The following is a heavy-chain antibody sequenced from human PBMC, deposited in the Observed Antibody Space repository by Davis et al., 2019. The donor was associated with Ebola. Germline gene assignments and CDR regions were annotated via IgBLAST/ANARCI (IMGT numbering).Heavy chain of an antibody. CDR2: IHTDVSST. Sequence: GESLKISCAASGFTFSSYWMHWVRQVPGKGLVWVSRIHTDVSSTSYADSVKGRFTISRDNAKNTLYLQMNSLRAEDTAVYYCAREEVVPAAIWGNYYYYGMDVWGQGTTVTVSS. CDR3: AREEVVPAAIWGNYYYYGMDV. J-gene: IGHJ6*02. V-gene: IGHV3-74*01. CDR1: GFTFSSYW. D-gene: IGHD2-2*01.